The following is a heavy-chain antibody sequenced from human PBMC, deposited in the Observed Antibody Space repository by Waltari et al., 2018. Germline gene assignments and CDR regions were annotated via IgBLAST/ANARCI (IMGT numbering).Heavy chain of an antibody. Sequence: QVQLVQSGAEVKKPGASVKVSCKASGYTFTGYYMHWVRQAPGQGLEGMGWINPTSGGTNYAHKFQGRVTMTRDTSISTAYMELSRLRSDDTAVYYCAAGYSGYHDPLDYWGQGTLVTVSS. CDR2: INPTSGGT. CDR1: GYTFTGYY. J-gene: IGHJ4*02. V-gene: IGHV1-2*07. D-gene: IGHD5-12*01. CDR3: AAGYSGYHDPLDY.